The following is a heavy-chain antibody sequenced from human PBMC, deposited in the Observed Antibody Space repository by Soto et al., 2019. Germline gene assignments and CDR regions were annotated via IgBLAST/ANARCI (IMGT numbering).Heavy chain of an antibody. V-gene: IGHV1-69*01. CDR2: IIPIFGTA. J-gene: IGHJ5*02. CDR3: ARDHVLIVYATGWFDP. D-gene: IGHD2-8*01. Sequence: QVQLVQSGAEVKKPGSSVKVSCKASGGTFSSYAISWVRQAPGQGLEWMGGIIPIFGTANYAQQFQGRVTITADESTSTAYMELSSLSSEDTAVYYCARDHVLIVYATGWFDPWGQGTLVTVSS. CDR1: GGTFSSYA.